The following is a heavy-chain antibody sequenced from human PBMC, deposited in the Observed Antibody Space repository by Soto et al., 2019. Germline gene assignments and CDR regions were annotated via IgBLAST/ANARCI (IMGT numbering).Heavy chain of an antibody. D-gene: IGHD6-13*01. CDR1: GGTFSSYT. Sequence: SVKVSCKASGGTFSSYTISWVRQAPGQGLEWMGRIIPILGIANYAQKFQGRVTITADKSTSTAYMELSSLRSEDTAVYYCARAGSSWLYFQHWGQGTLVTVSS. CDR2: IIPILGIA. V-gene: IGHV1-69*02. CDR3: ARAGSSWLYFQH. J-gene: IGHJ1*01.